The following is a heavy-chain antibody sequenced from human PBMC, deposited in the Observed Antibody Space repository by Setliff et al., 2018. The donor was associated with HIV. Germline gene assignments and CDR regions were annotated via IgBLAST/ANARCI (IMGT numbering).Heavy chain of an antibody. CDR1: GYSFTTYW. Sequence: PGESLKISCMGSGYSFTTYWITWVRQMPGKGLEWMGRIDPSDSYTDYSQSFHGHVTLSVDRSINTAYLQWSSLKASDTAMYYCARVGPGHRDGKIYDTFDIWGRGTLVT. V-gene: IGHV5-10-1*01. J-gene: IGHJ3*02. CDR2: IDPSDSYT. CDR3: ARVGPGHRDGKIYDTFDI. D-gene: IGHD5-12*01.